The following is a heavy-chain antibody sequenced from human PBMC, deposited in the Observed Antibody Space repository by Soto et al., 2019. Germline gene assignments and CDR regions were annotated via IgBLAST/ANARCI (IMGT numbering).Heavy chain of an antibody. J-gene: IGHJ4*02. CDR3: ARGSVANGVGGY. D-gene: IGHD2-8*01. CDR1: GFTFSSYS. Sequence: GGSLRLSCAASGFTFSSYSMNWVRQAPGKGLEWVSSISSSSSYIYYADSVKGRFTISRDNAKNSLYLQMNSLRAEDTAVYYCARGSVANGVGGYWGQGTLVTVSS. V-gene: IGHV3-21*01. CDR2: ISSSSSYI.